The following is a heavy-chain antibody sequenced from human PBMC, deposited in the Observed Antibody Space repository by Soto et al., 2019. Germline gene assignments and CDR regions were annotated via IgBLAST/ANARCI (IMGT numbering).Heavy chain of an antibody. J-gene: IGHJ3*02. CDR1: GFTFSSYA. V-gene: IGHV3-30-3*01. D-gene: IGHD3-22*01. Sequence: QVQLVESGGGVVQPGRSLRLSCAASGFTFSSYAMHWVRQAPGKGLEWVAVISYDGSNKYYADSVKGRFTISRDNSKNTLYLQMNSLRAEDTAVYYCATPYSGYDSSGPLGDAFDIWGQGTMVTVSS. CDR2: ISYDGSNK. CDR3: ATPYSGYDSSGPLGDAFDI.